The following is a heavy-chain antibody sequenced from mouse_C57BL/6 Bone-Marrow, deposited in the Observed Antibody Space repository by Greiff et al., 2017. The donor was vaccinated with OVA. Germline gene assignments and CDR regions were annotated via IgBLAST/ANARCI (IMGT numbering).Heavy chain of an antibody. CDR2: IHPNSGST. Sequence: QVQLQQPGAELVKPGASVKLPCKASGYTFTSYWMHWVKQRPGQGLEWIGMIHPNSGSTNYNEKFKSKATLTVDKSSSTAYMQLSSLTSEDSAVYYCARYYYGYYYAMDYWGQGTSVTVSS. J-gene: IGHJ4*01. CDR1: GYTFTSYW. D-gene: IGHD1-1*01. V-gene: IGHV1-64*01. CDR3: ARYYYGYYYAMDY.